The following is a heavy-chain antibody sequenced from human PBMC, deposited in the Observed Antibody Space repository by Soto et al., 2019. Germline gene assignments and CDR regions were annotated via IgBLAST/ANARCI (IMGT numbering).Heavy chain of an antibody. J-gene: IGHJ6*03. CDR1: GYTFTSYD. D-gene: IGHD3-3*01. CDR2: MNPNSGNT. V-gene: IGHV1-8*01. CDR3: ARVHYVFGSGYLSPAYYYMDV. Sequence: ASVKVSCKASGYTFTSYDINWVRQATGQGLEWMGWMNPNSGNTGYAQKFQGRVTMTRNTSISTAYMELSSLRSEDTAVYYCARVHYVFGSGYLSPAYYYMDVWGKGTTVTVP.